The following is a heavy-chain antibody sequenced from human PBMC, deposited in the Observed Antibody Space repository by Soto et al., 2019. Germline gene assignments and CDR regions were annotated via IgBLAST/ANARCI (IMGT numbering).Heavy chain of an antibody. CDR2: ISSSGSTI. V-gene: IGHV3-48*03. J-gene: IGHJ4*02. D-gene: IGHD2-8*01. CDR1: GFTFSSYE. CDR3: ARGCTNGVCYNAIDY. Sequence: EVQLVESGGGLVQPGGSLRLSCAASGFTFSSYEMNWVRQAPGKGLEWVSYISSSGSTIYYADSVKGRFTISRDNAKNSLYLQMNSLRAEDTAVYYCARGCTNGVCYNAIDYWGQGTLVTVSS.